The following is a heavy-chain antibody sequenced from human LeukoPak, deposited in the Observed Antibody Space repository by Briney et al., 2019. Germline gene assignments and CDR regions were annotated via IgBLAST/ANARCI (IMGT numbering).Heavy chain of an antibody. Sequence: SGTLSLTRAVYGGSFSGYYWSWIRQPPGKGLEWIGEINHSVRTNHTPPLKSRVTISVDTSKNQFSLKLNSVTAADTAVYYCARGRVWGSYPFRGIHFDYWGQGTLVTVSS. D-gene: IGHD3-16*02. V-gene: IGHV4-34*01. CDR3: ARGRVWGSYPFRGIHFDY. CDR2: INHSVRT. J-gene: IGHJ4*02. CDR1: GGSFSGYY.